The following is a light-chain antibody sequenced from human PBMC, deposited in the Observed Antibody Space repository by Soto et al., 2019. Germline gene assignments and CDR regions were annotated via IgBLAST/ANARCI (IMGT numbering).Light chain of an antibody. Sequence: DIQMTQSPSSVSASVGDRDTITCRASQSISAWLAWYQQKPGKAPNLLIYAASSLPTGVPSRFSGSGSGTDFTLTISTLQPEDVATYYCQQAKSSVLTFGGGTKVDIK. J-gene: IGKJ4*01. CDR3: QQAKSSVLT. V-gene: IGKV1-12*01. CDR2: AAS. CDR1: QSISAW.